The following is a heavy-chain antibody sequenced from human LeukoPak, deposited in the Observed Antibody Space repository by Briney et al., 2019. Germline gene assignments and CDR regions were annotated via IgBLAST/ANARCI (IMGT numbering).Heavy chain of an antibody. CDR3: ARSAYYYDSSGYRGGYYYYYYGMDV. Sequence: GGSLRLSCAASGFIFSSYWMHWVRQAPGKGLVWVSRINSDGSSTSYADSVKGRFTISRDNAKNTLYLQMNSLRAEDTAVYYCARSAYYYDSSGYRGGYYYYYYGMDVWGQGTTVTVSS. D-gene: IGHD3-22*01. CDR1: GFIFSSYW. J-gene: IGHJ6*02. CDR2: INSDGSST. V-gene: IGHV3-74*01.